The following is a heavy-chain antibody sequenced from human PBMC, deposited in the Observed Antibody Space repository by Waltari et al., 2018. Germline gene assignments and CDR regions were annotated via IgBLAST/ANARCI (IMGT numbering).Heavy chain of an antibody. CDR3: ARGNSGYDSSFFDY. D-gene: IGHD5-12*01. CDR2: MNPNSGNT. Sequence: QVQLVQSGAEVKKPGASVKVSCKASGYTFTSYDINWVRQATGQGLEWMGWMNPNSGNTGYAQKFQGRVTMTRNTSISTSYMELSSRRSEDTAVYYCARGNSGYDSSFFDYWGQGTLVTVSS. J-gene: IGHJ4*02. V-gene: IGHV1-8*01. CDR1: GYTFTSYD.